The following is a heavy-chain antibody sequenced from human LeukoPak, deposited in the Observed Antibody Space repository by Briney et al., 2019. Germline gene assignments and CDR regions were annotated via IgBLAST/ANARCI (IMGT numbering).Heavy chain of an antibody. CDR1: GFTFNNYA. CDR3: AKGVQWAVPGSCLDS. D-gene: IGHD6-19*01. V-gene: IGHV3-23*01. Sequence: GGSLRLSCPASGFTFNNYAMIWVRQAPGKGLEWVSGISGSGGSTYYADSVKGRFRISGDNSKNTLYLQMNGLRVDDTAVYYCAKGVQWAVPGSCLDSWGLGTLVTVSS. CDR2: ISGSGGST. J-gene: IGHJ4*02.